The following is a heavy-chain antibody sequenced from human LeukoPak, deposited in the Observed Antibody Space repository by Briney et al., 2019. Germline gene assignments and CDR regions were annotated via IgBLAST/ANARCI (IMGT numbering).Heavy chain of an antibody. D-gene: IGHD6-13*01. J-gene: IGHJ6*02. Sequence: ASVKVSCKASGYTFTSYDINWVRQATGQGLEWMGWMNPNSGNTGYAQKFQGRVTMTRNTSISTAYMELSSLRSEDTAVYYCARDSSSWYEAIYYYGMDVWGQGTTVTVSS. CDR1: GYTFTSYD. V-gene: IGHV1-8*01. CDR3: ARDSSSWYEAIYYYGMDV. CDR2: MNPNSGNT.